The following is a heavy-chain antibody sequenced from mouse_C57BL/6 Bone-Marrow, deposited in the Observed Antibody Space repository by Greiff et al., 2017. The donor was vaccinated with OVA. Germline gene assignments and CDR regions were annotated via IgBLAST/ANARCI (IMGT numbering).Heavy chain of an antibody. CDR3: ARSEDYGSSYH. V-gene: IGHV1-64*01. Sequence: QVQLQQPGAELVKPGASVTLSCKASGYTFTSYWMHWVKQRPGQGLEWIGMIHPNSGSTNYNEKFKSKATLTVDKSSSTAYMQLSSLTSEDSAVYYCARSEDYGSSYHWGQGTTLTVSS. J-gene: IGHJ2*01. D-gene: IGHD1-1*01. CDR1: GYTFTSYW. CDR2: IHPNSGST.